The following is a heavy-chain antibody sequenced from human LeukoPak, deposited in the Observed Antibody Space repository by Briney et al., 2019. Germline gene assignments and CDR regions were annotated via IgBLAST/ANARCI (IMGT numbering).Heavy chain of an antibody. V-gene: IGHV3-33*01. CDR1: GFIFSNYG. J-gene: IGHJ4*02. CDR2: VWHDGSNK. CDR3: ARDPSLRVTLDY. Sequence: GGSLRLSCAASGFIFSNYGMHWVRQAPGKGLEWVAVVWHDGSNKYYADSVKGRFTISRDNSKNMLYLQMNSLRAEDTAVYYCARDPSLRVTLDYWGQGTLVTVSS. D-gene: IGHD5/OR15-5a*01.